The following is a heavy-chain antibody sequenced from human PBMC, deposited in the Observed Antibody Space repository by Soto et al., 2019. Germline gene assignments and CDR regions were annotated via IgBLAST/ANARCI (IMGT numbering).Heavy chain of an antibody. CDR3: ARGGAPVTTFYRNYYYYMDV. Sequence: SETLSLTCTVSGGSISSYYWSWIRQPPGKGLEWIGYIYYSGSTNYNPSLKSRVTISVDTSKNQFSLKLSSVTAADTAVYYCARGGAPVTTFYRNYYYYMDVWGKGTTVTVSS. D-gene: IGHD4-4*01. J-gene: IGHJ6*03. CDR1: GGSISSYY. CDR2: IYYSGST. V-gene: IGHV4-59*01.